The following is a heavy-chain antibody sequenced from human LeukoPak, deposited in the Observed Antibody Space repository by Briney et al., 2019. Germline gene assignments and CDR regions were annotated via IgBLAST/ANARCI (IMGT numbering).Heavy chain of an antibody. J-gene: IGHJ4*02. Sequence: ASVKVSCKASGYIFTTYFIHWVRQAPGQGLEWMGWINPNNGDTNYVQKFQGRVTMTRDTSISTAYMELTRLRSDDTAVYYCAREGGYDILTGYQDYWGPGTLWSVSS. CDR3: AREGGYDILTGYQDY. D-gene: IGHD3-9*01. CDR1: GYIFTTYF. CDR2: INPNNGDT. V-gene: IGHV1-2*02.